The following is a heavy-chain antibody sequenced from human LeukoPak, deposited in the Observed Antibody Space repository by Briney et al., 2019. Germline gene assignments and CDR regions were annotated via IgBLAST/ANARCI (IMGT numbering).Heavy chain of an antibody. V-gene: IGHV3-48*03. CDR1: GFTFSSYE. J-gene: IGHJ6*02. CDR3: ARDLGYSSSWTYYYYYGMDV. D-gene: IGHD6-13*01. Sequence: GGTLRLSCAASGFTFSSYEMNWVRQAPGTGLERDSYISSSGSIIYYADSVKGRFTISRDNAKNSLYLQMNSLRAEDTAVYYCARDLGYSSSWTYYYYYGMDVWGQGTTVTVSS. CDR2: ISSSGSII.